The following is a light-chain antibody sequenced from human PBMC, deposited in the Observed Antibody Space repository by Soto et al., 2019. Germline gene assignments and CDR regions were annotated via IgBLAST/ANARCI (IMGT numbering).Light chain of an antibody. CDR1: SSNIGSTA. V-gene: IGLV1-44*01. CDR3: AAWDATLSGVL. J-gene: IGLJ2*01. Sequence: QSVLTQPPSASGTPGQRVSISCSGGSSNIGSTAVNWYQQLPGTAPKLIIYSNDQRPSGVPDRFSGSKSGTSASLAISGFQSEDAADYFCAAWDATLSGVLFGGGTQLTVL. CDR2: SND.